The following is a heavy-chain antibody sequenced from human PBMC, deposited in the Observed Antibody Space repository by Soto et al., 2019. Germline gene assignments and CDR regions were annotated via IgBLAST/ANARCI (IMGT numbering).Heavy chain of an antibody. Sequence: ASVKVSCKASGYIFTNYYIHWVRQAPGQGLEWMAIINPLPTSGSTNYAQKFQGRVTVTRDTSTSTVYLELSSLRSDDTAVYYCARDLTAAAYWGQGTLVTVSS. J-gene: IGHJ4*02. D-gene: IGHD6-13*01. V-gene: IGHV1-46*01. CDR3: ARDLTAAAY. CDR1: GYIFTNYY. CDR2: INPLPTSGST.